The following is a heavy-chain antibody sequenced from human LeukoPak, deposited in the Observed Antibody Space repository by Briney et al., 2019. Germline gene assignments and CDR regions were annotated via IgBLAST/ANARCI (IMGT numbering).Heavy chain of an antibody. V-gene: IGHV1-69*05. CDR3: ATNYYYDSSGYSLFAY. CDR1: GGTFSSYA. CDR2: IIPIFGTA. Sequence: SVKVSCKASGGTFSSYAISWVRQAPGQGLEWMGRIIPIFGTANYAQKFQGRVTITTDESTSTADMELSSLRSEDTAVYYCATNYYYDSSGYSLFAYWGQGTLVTVSS. J-gene: IGHJ4*02. D-gene: IGHD3-22*01.